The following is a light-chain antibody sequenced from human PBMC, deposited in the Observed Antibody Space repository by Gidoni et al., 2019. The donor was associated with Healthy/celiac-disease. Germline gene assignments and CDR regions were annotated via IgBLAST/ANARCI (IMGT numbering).Light chain of an antibody. CDR1: QSVSSSY. V-gene: IGKV3-20*01. Sequence: DIVLTQSPGTLSLSPGERATLSFRASQSVSSSYLAWYQQKPGQAPRLLIYGASSRATGIPDRFSGSVSGTDFTLTISRLEPEDFAVYYCQQYGSSPWTFGQGTKVEIK. J-gene: IGKJ1*01. CDR2: GAS. CDR3: QQYGSSPWT.